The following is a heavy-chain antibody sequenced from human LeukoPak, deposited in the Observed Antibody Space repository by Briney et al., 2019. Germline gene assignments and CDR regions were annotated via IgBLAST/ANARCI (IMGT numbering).Heavy chain of an antibody. CDR2: ISDSGGST. CDR3: AKDLSRAVGADWFDP. V-gene: IGHV3-23*01. CDR1: GFTFSNYD. Sequence: PGGSLSLSCAASGFTFSNYDLSWVRQAPGKGLEWVSSISDSGGSTYYADSVKGRFTISRDNSKNTLYLQMTNLRAADTAVYYCAKDLSRAVGADWFDPWDQGSLVTVSS. J-gene: IGHJ5*02. D-gene: IGHD6-19*01.